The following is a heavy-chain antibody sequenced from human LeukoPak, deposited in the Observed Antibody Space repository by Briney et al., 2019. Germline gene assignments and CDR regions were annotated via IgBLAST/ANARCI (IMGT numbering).Heavy chain of an antibody. J-gene: IGHJ4*02. V-gene: IGHV3-23*01. CDR3: ARHDSFIPY. D-gene: IGHD5-18*01. Sequence: GGSLRLSCAASGFTFNYYAMSWVRQAPGKGLEWVSGISDNEGSTYYTDSVKGRFTISRDNTKNTVYLQMNNLRPDDTAVYFCARHDSFIPYWGQGTLVSVSS. CDR2: ISDNEGST. CDR1: GFTFNYYA.